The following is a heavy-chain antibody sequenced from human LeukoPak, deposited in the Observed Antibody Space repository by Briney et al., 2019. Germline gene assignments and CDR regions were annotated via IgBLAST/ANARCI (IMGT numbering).Heavy chain of an antibody. CDR1: FLTFSAYG. CDR2: ISYDGSNK. Sequence: GGSLRLSCEASFLTFSAYGTHWVRQAPGKGLEWVAVISYDGSNKYYADSVKGRFTISRDNSKNTLYLQMNSLRAEDTAVYYCARGDYYGSGSYYGYFDYWGQGTLVTVSS. D-gene: IGHD3-10*01. CDR3: ARGDYYGSGSYYGYFDY. V-gene: IGHV3-30*03. J-gene: IGHJ4*02.